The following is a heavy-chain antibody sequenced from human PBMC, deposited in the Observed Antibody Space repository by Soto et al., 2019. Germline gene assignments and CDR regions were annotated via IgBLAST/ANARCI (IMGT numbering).Heavy chain of an antibody. D-gene: IGHD6-13*01. CDR1: GGSISSSSYY. V-gene: IGHV4-39*01. CDR2: IYYSGST. J-gene: IGHJ5*02. CDR3: ARHAVIRIAAAGTGRWFDP. Sequence: PSETLSLTCTVSGGSISSSSYYWGWIRQPPGKGLEWIGSIYYSGSTYYNPSLKSRVTISVDTSKNQFSLKLSSVTAADTAVYYCARHAVIRIAAAGTGRWFDPWGQGTLVTVSS.